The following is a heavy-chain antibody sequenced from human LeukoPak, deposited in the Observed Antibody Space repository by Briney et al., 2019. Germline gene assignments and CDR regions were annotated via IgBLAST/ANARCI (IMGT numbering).Heavy chain of an antibody. Sequence: PSETLSLTCTVSGGSISSYYWSWIRQPPGKGLEWIGEINHSGSTNYNPSLKSRVTISVDTSKNQFSLKLSSVTAADTAVYYCARDTDWGQGTLVTVSS. CDR2: INHSGST. V-gene: IGHV4-34*01. CDR3: ARDTD. D-gene: IGHD2-8*02. J-gene: IGHJ4*02. CDR1: GGSISSYY.